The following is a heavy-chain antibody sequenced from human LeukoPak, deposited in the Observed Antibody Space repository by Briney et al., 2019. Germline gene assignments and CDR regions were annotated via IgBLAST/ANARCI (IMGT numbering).Heavy chain of an antibody. Sequence: SETLSLTCAVSGDSFSSHYWPWIRQPPGRGLEWIGYIPYIGTTHYNPSLKSRVTISIDTSKNQFSLKLSSVTTADTAVYYCARDLVTVTKGFDIWGLGTMVSVSS. CDR3: ARDLVTVTKGFDI. CDR2: IPYIGTT. CDR1: GDSFSSHY. V-gene: IGHV4-59*11. J-gene: IGHJ3*02. D-gene: IGHD4-17*01.